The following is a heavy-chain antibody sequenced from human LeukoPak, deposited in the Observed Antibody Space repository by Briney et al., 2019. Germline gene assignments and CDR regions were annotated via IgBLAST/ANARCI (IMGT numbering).Heavy chain of an antibody. Sequence: GGSLRLSCAASGFTFSDYAIHWVRQAPGKGLEWVAVISYDGNKKYYADSAKGRFTISRDNAKNSLYLQMNSLRAEDTAVYYCARVLLWFGEHYGMDVWGQGTTVTVSS. J-gene: IGHJ6*02. D-gene: IGHD3-10*01. CDR3: ARVLLWFGEHYGMDV. CDR1: GFTFSDYA. V-gene: IGHV3-30-3*01. CDR2: ISYDGNKK.